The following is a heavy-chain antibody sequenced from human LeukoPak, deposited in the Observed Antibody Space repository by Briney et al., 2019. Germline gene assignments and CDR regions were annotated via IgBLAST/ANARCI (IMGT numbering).Heavy chain of an antibody. CDR2: IYYSGNT. J-gene: IGHJ6*03. V-gene: IGHV4-39*01. CDR1: GVSISSSNSY. D-gene: IGHD6-19*01. Sequence: SETLSLTCTVSGVSISSSNSYWGWIRQPPGKGLEWIGSIYYSGNTYYNASLKSQVSISIDTSKNQFSLRLTSVTAADTAVYYCARGRIAVAGTYIPSNWGPQLYYMDVWGKGTTVTVSS. CDR3: ARGRIAVAGTYIPSNWGPQLYYMDV.